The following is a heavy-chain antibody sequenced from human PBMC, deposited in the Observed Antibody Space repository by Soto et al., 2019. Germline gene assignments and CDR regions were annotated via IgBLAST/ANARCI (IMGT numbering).Heavy chain of an antibody. CDR2: VYSGGTT. D-gene: IGHD3-22*01. CDR1: GFAVSNNY. CDR3: ARAGSPFDSDSSGYWGFDH. Sequence: RRLSCVASGFAVSNNYMNWVRQAPGKGLEWVSVVYSGGTTYYADSARGRFTVSRDDSKNTLFLQMSSLRAEDTAVYYCARAGSPFDSDSSGYWGFDHWGQGTLVTVSS. J-gene: IGHJ4*02. V-gene: IGHV3-53*01.